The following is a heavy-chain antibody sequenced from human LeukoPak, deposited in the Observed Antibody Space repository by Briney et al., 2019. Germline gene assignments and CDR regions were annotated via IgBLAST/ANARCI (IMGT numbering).Heavy chain of an antibody. Sequence: PGRSLRLSCAASGFTFSSYGMHWVRQAPGKGLEWVAVISYDGSNKYYADSVKGRFTISRDNSTNTLYLQMNSLRAEDTAVYYCAKEGGPWWRQLVRSASYFDYWGQGTLVTVSS. D-gene: IGHD6-13*01. V-gene: IGHV3-30*18. CDR3: AKEGGPWWRQLVRSASYFDY. CDR2: ISYDGSNK. CDR1: GFTFSSYG. J-gene: IGHJ4*02.